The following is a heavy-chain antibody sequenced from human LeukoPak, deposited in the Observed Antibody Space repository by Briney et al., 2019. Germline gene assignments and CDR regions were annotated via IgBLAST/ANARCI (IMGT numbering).Heavy chain of an antibody. CDR1: GGSITSSHW. CDR2: IYHGGTT. V-gene: IGHV4-4*02. D-gene: IGHD4-23*01. Sequence: PSETLSLTCAVSGGSITSSHWWSWARQPPGKGLEWIGEIYHGGTTNYNPSLRSRVTKSVDKSKNQFYLKVSSVTAADTAVYYCATYLYGGDYGSYYFDYWGQGTLVTVSP. J-gene: IGHJ4*02. CDR3: ATYLYGGDYGSYYFDY.